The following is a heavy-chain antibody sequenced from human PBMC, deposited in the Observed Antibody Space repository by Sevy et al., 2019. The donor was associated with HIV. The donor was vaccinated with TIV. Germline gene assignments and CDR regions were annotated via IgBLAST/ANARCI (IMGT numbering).Heavy chain of an antibody. CDR3: VKEGGGEGGDH. V-gene: IGHV3-30*02. CDR2: IQYDGSNK. J-gene: IGHJ4*02. CDR1: GFSFSSYG. D-gene: IGHD2-21*01. Sequence: GGSLRLSCAASGFSFSSYGMHWVRQAPGKGLEWMSYIQYDGSNKDYADSVKGRFTISRDNSKNTLYLQMNSLRVEDRAWFYCVKEGGGEGGDHWGQGTLVTVSS.